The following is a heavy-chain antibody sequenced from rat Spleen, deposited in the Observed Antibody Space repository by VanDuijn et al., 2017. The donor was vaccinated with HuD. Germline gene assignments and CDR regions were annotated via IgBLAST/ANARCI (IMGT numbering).Heavy chain of an antibody. Sequence: EVQLVESGGGLVQPGRSLKLSCAASGFTFSNYYMAWVRQAPTKGLEWVASITNSGGSTYYRDSVKGRFTISRDNAKSTLYLQMDSLRSEDTATYYCTRGANDYWYFDFWGPGTMVTVSS. CDR2: ITNSGGST. D-gene: IGHD4-1*01. V-gene: IGHV5S23*01. CDR3: TRGANDYWYFDF. J-gene: IGHJ1*01. CDR1: GFTFSNYY.